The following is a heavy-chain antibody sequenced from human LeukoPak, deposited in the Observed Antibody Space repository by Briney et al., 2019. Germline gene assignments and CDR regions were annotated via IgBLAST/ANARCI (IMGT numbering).Heavy chain of an antibody. CDR1: GFILPDYV. D-gene: IGHD3-22*01. V-gene: IGHV3-23*01. CDR2: MTSGGST. CDR3: AKGGMSSSGLGD. Sequence: PGGSLRLSCAASGFILPDYVMTWVCQAPGKGLEWVSGMTSGGSTYYADSVKGRSTISRDNSRNTQYLQMNSLRAEDTAVYYCAKGGMSSSGLGDWGQGTLVTVSS. J-gene: IGHJ4*02.